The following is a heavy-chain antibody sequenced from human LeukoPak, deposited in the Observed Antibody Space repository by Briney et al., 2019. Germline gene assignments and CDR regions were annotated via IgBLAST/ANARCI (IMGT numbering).Heavy chain of an antibody. D-gene: IGHD3-22*01. Sequence: SETLSLTCTVSGGSISSSSYYWGWIRQPPGKGLEWIGSIYYSGSTYYNPSLKSRVTISVDTSKNQFSLKLSSVTAADTAVYYCARWHPYYYDGSGYYYDYYYYMDVWGKGTTVTISS. CDR2: IYYSGST. J-gene: IGHJ6*03. CDR1: GGSISSSSYY. CDR3: ARWHPYYYDGSGYYYDYYYYMDV. V-gene: IGHV4-39*07.